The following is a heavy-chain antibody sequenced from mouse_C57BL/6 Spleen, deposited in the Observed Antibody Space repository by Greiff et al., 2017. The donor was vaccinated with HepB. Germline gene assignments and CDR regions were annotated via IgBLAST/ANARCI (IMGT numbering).Heavy chain of an antibody. CDR3: ARPTVVAEAMDY. Sequence: EVQLQQSGGGLVKPGGSLKLSCAASGFTFSDYGMHWVRQAPEKGLEWVAYISSGSSTIYYADTVKGRFTISRDNAKNTLFLQMTSLRSEDTAMYYCARPTVVAEAMDYWGQGTSVTVSS. CDR1: GFTFSDYG. V-gene: IGHV5-17*01. D-gene: IGHD1-1*01. CDR2: ISSGSSTI. J-gene: IGHJ4*01.